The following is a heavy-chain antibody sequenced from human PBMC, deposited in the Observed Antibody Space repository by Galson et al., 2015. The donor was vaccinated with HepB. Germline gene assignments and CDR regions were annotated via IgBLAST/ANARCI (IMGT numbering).Heavy chain of an antibody. J-gene: IGHJ5*02. Sequence: SLRLSCAASGFTFDDYAMHWVRQAPGKGLEWVAVISYDGSNKYYADSVKGRFTISRDNSKNTLYLQMNSLRAEDTAVYYCAKDFDSGYDFWFDPWGQGTLVTVSS. CDR3: AKDFDSGYDFWFDP. D-gene: IGHD5-12*01. CDR1: GFTFDDYA. V-gene: IGHV3-30*18. CDR2: ISYDGSNK.